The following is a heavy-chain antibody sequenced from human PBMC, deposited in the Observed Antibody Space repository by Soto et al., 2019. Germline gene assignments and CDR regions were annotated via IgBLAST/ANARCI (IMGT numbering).Heavy chain of an antibody. CDR2: INTDGSTT. CDR3: ARRIYLKYGLDV. D-gene: IGHD3-16*02. J-gene: IGHJ6*02. V-gene: IGHV3-74*01. Sequence: EVQLVESGGGLVQPGGSLRLSCAASEFTFNNYWMHWVRQVPGKGLEWVSRINTDGSTTNYADSVMGRFTISRDNADNAVYLQMNSLRAEGTAVYSCARRIYLKYGLDVWGQGATVTVSS. CDR1: EFTFNNYW.